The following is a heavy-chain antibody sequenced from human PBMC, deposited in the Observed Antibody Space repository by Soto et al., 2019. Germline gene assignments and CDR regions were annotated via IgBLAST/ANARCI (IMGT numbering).Heavy chain of an antibody. J-gene: IGHJ4*02. CDR2: ISGSGGSP. D-gene: IGHD2-2*01. V-gene: IGHV3-23*01. Sequence: GSLRLSCAASGFTFSSYAMSWVRQAPGKGLEWVSAISGSGGSPYYADSVKGRFTISRDNSKNTLYLQMNSLRAEDTAVYYCAKGGVVCSSTSCYVEDYFDYWGQGTLVTVSS. CDR1: GFTFSSYA. CDR3: AKGGVVCSSTSCYVEDYFDY.